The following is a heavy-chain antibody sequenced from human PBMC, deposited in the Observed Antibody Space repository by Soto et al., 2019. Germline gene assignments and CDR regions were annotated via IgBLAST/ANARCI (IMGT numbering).Heavy chain of an antibody. CDR1: GGSISSGGYY. V-gene: IGHV4-31*03. CDR3: ARDLIAVAGHGGLRRGYGMDV. Sequence: QVQLQESGPGLVKPSQTLSLTCTVSGGSISSGGYYWSWIRQHPGKGLEWIGYIYYSGSTYYNPSLKSRVIIPVDTSKNQFSLKLSSVTAADTAVYYCARDLIAVAGHGGLRRGYGMDVWGQGTTVTVSS. J-gene: IGHJ6*02. CDR2: IYYSGST. D-gene: IGHD6-19*01.